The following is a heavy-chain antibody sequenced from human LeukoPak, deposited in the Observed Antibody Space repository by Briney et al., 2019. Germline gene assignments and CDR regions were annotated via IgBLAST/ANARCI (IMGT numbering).Heavy chain of an antibody. CDR3: ARAPYYYGSGSPLVY. CDR1: GGPFSGYY. CDR2: INHSGGT. V-gene: IGHV4-34*01. D-gene: IGHD3-10*01. Sequence: ASETLSLTCAVYGGPFSGYYWSWIRQPPGKGLEWIGEINHSGGTNYNPSLKSRVTISVDTSKNQFSLKLSSVTAADTALYYCARAPYYYGSGSPLVYWGQGTLVTVSS. J-gene: IGHJ4*02.